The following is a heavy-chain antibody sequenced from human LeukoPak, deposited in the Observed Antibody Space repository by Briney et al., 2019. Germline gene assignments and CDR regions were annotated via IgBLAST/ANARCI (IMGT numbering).Heavy chain of an antibody. CDR3: ARTYQTGVDYLDY. CDR2: IWYDGSNK. Sequence: GGSLRLSCAASGFTFSSYGMHWVRQAPGKGLEWVAVIWYDGSNKYYADSVKGRFTISRDNSKNTLYLQMNSLRAEDTAVYYCARTYQTGVDYLDYWGQGTLVTVSS. V-gene: IGHV3-30*19. CDR1: GFTFSSYG. D-gene: IGHD2-2*01. J-gene: IGHJ4*02.